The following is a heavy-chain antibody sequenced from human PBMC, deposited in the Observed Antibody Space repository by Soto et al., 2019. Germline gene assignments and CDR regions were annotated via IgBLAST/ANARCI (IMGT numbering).Heavy chain of an antibody. D-gene: IGHD6-13*01. CDR1: GGSISSGGYY. J-gene: IGHJ4*02. V-gene: IGHV4-31*03. CDR2: IYYSGST. CDR3: ARELGIAAAGTVGFDY. Sequence: QVQLQESGPGLVKPSQTLSLTCTVSGGSISSGGYYWSWIRQHPGKGLEWIGYIYYSGSTYYNLSLKSRVTMSVDTSKNQFSLKLSSATAADTAVYYCARELGIAAAGTVGFDYWGQGTLVTVSS.